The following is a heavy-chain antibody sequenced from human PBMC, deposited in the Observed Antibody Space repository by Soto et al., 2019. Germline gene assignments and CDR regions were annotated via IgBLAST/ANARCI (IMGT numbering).Heavy chain of an antibody. CDR1: GESISSGGYY. Sequence: QVQLQESGTGLVKPSQTLSLTCSVSGESISSGGYYWSWIRHHPGKGLEWIGYIYDSESAYYNPSLKSRVTISMDTSKNHFAMRLSSVTAADTAVYYCARASSSSSAADHWGQGVLVTVSA. CDR2: IYDSESA. J-gene: IGHJ4*02. V-gene: IGHV4-31*03. CDR3: ARASSSSSAADH. D-gene: IGHD6-6*01.